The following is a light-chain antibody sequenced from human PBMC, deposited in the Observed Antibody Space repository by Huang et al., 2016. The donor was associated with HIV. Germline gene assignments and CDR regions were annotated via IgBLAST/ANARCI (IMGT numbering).Light chain of an antibody. CDR2: MAS. CDR3: QQYNHYRT. Sequence: DIQMTQSPSTLSASVGDTVTISCRASQSVDNGLAWFQQKPGKAPKLLIYMASSLESGVPSRFSGSGSGTDFTLTISSLQPDDFATYYFQQYNHYRTFGQGTKVDIK. J-gene: IGKJ1*01. CDR1: QSVDNG. V-gene: IGKV1-5*03.